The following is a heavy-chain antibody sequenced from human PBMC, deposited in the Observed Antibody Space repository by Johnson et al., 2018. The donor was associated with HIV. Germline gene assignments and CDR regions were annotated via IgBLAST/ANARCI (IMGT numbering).Heavy chain of an antibody. J-gene: IGHJ3*02. V-gene: IGHV3-9*01. CDR1: GFTFDDYA. CDR2: LSWNSGSI. Sequence: VQVVESGGGLVQPGRSLRLSCGASGFTFDDYAMHWVRQAPGKGLEWVSGLSWNSGSIGYADSVKGRFTSSRDDSKNTLYRQMSSLRAEATDVYYCARGGGSSSWYQADAFDIWGQGTMVTVSS. CDR3: ARGGGSSSWYQADAFDI. D-gene: IGHD6-13*01.